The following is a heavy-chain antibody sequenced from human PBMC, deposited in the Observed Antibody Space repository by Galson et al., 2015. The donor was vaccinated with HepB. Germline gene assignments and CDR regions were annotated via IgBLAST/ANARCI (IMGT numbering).Heavy chain of an antibody. D-gene: IGHD3-22*01. CDR1: GYTFTSYA. V-gene: IGHV1-3*01. J-gene: IGHJ3*02. Sequence: SVKVSCKASGYTFTSYAMHWVRQAPGQRLEWMGWINAGNGNTKYSQKFQGRVTITRDTSASTAYMELSSLRSEDTAVYYCARLDYYDSSGYGLDAFDIWGQGTMVTVSS. CDR2: INAGNGNT. CDR3: ARLDYYDSSGYGLDAFDI.